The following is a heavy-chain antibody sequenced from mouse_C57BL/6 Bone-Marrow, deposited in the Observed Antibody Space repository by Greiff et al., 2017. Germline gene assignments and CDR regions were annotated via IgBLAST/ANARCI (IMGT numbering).Heavy chain of an antibody. D-gene: IGHD2-5*01. CDR3: ARPYYSNYWYFDV. J-gene: IGHJ1*03. Sequence: VKVVESGAELVKPGASVKMSCKASGYTFTSYWITWVKQRPGQGLEWIGDIYPGSGSTNYNEKFKSKATLTVDTSSSTAYMQLSSLTSEDSAVYYCARPYYSNYWYFDVWGTGTTVTVSS. CDR2: IYPGSGST. CDR1: GYTFTSYW. V-gene: IGHV1-55*01.